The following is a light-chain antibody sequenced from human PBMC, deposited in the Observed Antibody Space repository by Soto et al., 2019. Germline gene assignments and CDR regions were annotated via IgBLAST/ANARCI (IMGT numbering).Light chain of an antibody. V-gene: IGLV2-14*01. CDR2: DVS. J-gene: IGLJ2*01. Sequence: QSALTQSASVSGSPGQSITISCTGTRSDVGGYNYVSWYQQHTGKAPKLIIYDVSNRPSGVSNRFSGSKSGNTASLTISGLQAEYEADYYCSSYTSSSTLVFGGGTKLTVL. CDR1: RSDVGGYNY. CDR3: SSYTSSSTLV.